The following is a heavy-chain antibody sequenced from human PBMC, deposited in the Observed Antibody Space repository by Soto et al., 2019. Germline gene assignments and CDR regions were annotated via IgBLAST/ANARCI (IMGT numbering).Heavy chain of an antibody. CDR2: INPNSGGT. CDR1: GYTFTGYY. V-gene: IGHV1-2*02. CDR3: ARSMPHYDFWSGYPDY. J-gene: IGHJ4*02. Sequence: ASVKVSCKASGYTFTGYYMHWVLQTPGQGLEWMGWINPNSGGTNYAQKFQGRVTMTRDTSISTAYMELSRLRSDDTAVYYCARSMPHYDFWSGYPDYWGQGTLVTVSS. D-gene: IGHD3-3*01.